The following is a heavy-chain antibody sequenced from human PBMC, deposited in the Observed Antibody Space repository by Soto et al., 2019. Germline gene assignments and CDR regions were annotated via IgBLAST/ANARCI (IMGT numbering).Heavy chain of an antibody. CDR2: ISSSSSYI. D-gene: IGHD2-15*01. J-gene: IGHJ4*02. V-gene: IGHV3-21*01. Sequence: EVQLVESGGGLVKPGGSLRLSCAASGFTFSSYSMNWVRQAPGKGLEWVSSISSSSSYIYYADSVKGRFTISRDNAKNSLYLQMNSLRAEDTAVYYCARDRPCSGGSCYSPYFDYWGQGTLVTVSS. CDR3: ARDRPCSGGSCYSPYFDY. CDR1: GFTFSSYS.